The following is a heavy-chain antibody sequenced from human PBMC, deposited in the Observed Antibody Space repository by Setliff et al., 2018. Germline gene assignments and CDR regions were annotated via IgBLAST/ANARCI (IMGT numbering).Heavy chain of an antibody. CDR1: EYSFIDYW. D-gene: IGHD6-25*01. Sequence: GESLKISCRGSEYSFIDYWISWVRQKPGGGLEWMGKVDPSDSYATYGPSFQGHVTISIDKSITTAYLHWSSLKASDTAMYYCTRGGYDSGVWGQGTLVTVSS. CDR3: TRGGYDSGV. V-gene: IGHV5-10-1*01. J-gene: IGHJ4*02. CDR2: VDPSDSYA.